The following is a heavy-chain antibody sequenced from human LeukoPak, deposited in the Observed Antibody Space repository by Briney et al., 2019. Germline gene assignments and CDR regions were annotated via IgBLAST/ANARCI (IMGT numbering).Heavy chain of an antibody. CDR1: GGSISIFY. J-gene: IGHJ6*02. CDR2: IYDSVNT. Sequence: SETLSLTCTVSGGSISIFYWSWIRQPPGKGLEWIGYIYDSVNTNYNPSLKSRVTISVDMSRNQFSLKLNSVTAADTAIYYCARDRERGVWGQGTTVTVSS. CDR3: ARDRERGV. D-gene: IGHD1-26*01. V-gene: IGHV4-59*01.